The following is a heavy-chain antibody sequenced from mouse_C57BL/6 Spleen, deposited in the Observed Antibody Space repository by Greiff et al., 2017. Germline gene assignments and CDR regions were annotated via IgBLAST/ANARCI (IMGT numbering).Heavy chain of an antibody. Sequence: VQLQQSGAELVMPGASVKLSCKASGYTFTSYWMHWVKQRPGQGLEWIGEIDPSDSYTTYNQKFKGKSTLTVDKSSSTAYLQLSSLTSEDSAVYYCARSGRDSSGYEFAYWGQGTLVTVSA. V-gene: IGHV1-69*01. D-gene: IGHD3-2*02. CDR2: IDPSDSYT. J-gene: IGHJ3*01. CDR1: GYTFTSYW. CDR3: ARSGRDSSGYEFAY.